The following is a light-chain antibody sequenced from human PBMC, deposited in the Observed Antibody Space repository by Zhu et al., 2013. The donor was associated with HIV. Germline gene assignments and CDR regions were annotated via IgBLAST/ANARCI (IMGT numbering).Light chain of an antibody. CDR3: QQYNNWPPWT. J-gene: IGKJ1*01. CDR2: GAS. Sequence: EIVMTQSPATLSVSPGERATLSCRASGSVRSNVAWYQQKPGQAPRLLLYGASTRATGVPARFTGSGSGTEFTLTISSLQSEDFAVYYCQQYNNWPPWTFGQGTKVEIK. V-gene: IGKV3-15*01. CDR1: GSVRSN.